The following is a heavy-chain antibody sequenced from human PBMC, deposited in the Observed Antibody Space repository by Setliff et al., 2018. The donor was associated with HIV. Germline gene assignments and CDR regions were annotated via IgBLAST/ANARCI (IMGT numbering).Heavy chain of an antibody. Sequence: PSETLSLTCAVYGASFSDYYWSWIRQSPGKGLEWIGEINHSGSTSYNPSLTSRVTMSVDTSKNQFSLRLSSVTAADTAVYYCARTARGYTTSWYRNGLTYYNYMDVWGKGTKVTVSS. CDR3: ARTARGYTTSWYRNGLTYYNYMDV. CDR2: INHSGST. CDR1: GASFSDYY. V-gene: IGHV4-34*01. J-gene: IGHJ6*03. D-gene: IGHD6-19*01.